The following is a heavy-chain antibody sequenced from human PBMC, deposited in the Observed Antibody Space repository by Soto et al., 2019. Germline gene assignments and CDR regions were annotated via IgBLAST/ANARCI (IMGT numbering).Heavy chain of an antibody. J-gene: IGHJ4*02. CDR2: IYPGDSDT. CDR1: GYSFTGYW. CDR3: ARQDGFGLYYFDY. Sequence: PGESLKISCKGSGYSFTGYWIAWVRQMPGKGLGWMGIIYPGDSDTRYSPSLKGQVTISADKTISTAYLQWSSLKASDTAMYYCARQDGFGLYYFDYWGQGALVTVSS. V-gene: IGHV5-51*01. D-gene: IGHD3-10*01.